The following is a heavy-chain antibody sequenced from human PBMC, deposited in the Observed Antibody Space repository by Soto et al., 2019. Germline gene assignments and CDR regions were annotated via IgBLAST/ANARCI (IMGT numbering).Heavy chain of an antibody. V-gene: IGHV3-73*01. Sequence: GSLRFSCAASGFTFSGSAMHWFRQASGKGLEWVGRIRSKANSYATAYAASVKGRFTISRDDSKNTAYLQMNSLKTEDTAVYYCTRHSSGALRFVPWRQGTLVTVS. D-gene: IGHD6-19*01. CDR2: IRSKANSYAT. CDR1: GFTFSGSA. J-gene: IGHJ5*02. CDR3: TRHSSGALRFVP.